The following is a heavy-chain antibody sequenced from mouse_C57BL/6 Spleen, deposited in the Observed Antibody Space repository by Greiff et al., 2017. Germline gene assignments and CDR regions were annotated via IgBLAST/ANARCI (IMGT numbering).Heavy chain of an antibody. V-gene: IGHV5-17*01. CDR1: GFTFSDYG. J-gene: IGHJ2*01. CDR2: ISSGSSTI. CDR3: ARTYGSCPFDY. Sequence: EVKLVESGGGLVKPGGSLKLSCAASGFTFSDYGMHWVRQAPEKGLEWVAYISSGSSTIYYADTVKGRFTISKDNAKNTLFLQMTRLGSEDTAMYYCARTYGSCPFDYWGQGTTLTVSS. D-gene: IGHD1-1*01.